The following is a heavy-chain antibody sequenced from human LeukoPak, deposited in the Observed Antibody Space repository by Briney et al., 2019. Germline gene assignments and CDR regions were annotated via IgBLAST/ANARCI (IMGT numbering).Heavy chain of an antibody. CDR2: ITSNSASI. CDR3: ARLGGDSNDWGTMIDY. V-gene: IGHV3-21*01. J-gene: IGHJ4*02. D-gene: IGHD6-19*01. CDR1: VFTFSIYS. Sequence: GGSLRLSCAASVFTFSIYSMDWVRQAPGRGLEWVSSITSNSASIYYADSVKGRFSISRDNAKNSLYLQMNSLRAEDTAVYFCARLGGDSNDWGTMIDYSAQGTLVTVSS.